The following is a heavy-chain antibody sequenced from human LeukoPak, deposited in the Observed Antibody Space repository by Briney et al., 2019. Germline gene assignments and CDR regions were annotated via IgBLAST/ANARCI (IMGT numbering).Heavy chain of an antibody. CDR1: GFSFSSYN. CDR2: ISTDGSST. CDR3: ATYFDSSYGY. J-gene: IGHJ4*02. V-gene: IGHV3-64*01. D-gene: IGHD3-22*01. Sequence: PGGSLRLSCAASGFSFSSYNMQWVRQAPGKGLEYVSAISTDGSSTYYVNSVKGRFTISRDNSKNTLYLQMASLRVEDMAVYYCATYFDSSYGYWGQGTLVTVSS.